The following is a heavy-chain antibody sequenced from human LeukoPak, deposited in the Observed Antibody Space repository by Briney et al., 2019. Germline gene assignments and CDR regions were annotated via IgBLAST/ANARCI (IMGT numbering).Heavy chain of an antibody. D-gene: IGHD2-21*02. CDR1: GFTFSSYG. CDR3: ARDPGTYCGGDCYSLTMSFAFDI. V-gene: IGHV3-33*01. CDR2: IWYDGSNK. Sequence: PGRSLRLSCAASGFTFSSYGMHWVRQAPGNGLEWVAVIWYDGSNKYYANSVKGRFTISRDNPKNTLYLQMNSLRAEDTAVYYCARDPGTYCGGDCYSLTMSFAFDIWGQGTMVTVSS. J-gene: IGHJ3*02.